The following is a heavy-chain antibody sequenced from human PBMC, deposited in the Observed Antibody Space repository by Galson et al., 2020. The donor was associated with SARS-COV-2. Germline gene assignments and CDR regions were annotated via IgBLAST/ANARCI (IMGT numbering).Heavy chain of an antibody. V-gene: IGHV3-7*03. CDR1: GFSFESFW. CDR3: ARDFRCFKTFCHSPSDY. CDR2: IKQDGSVI. J-gene: IGHJ4*02. Sequence: GGSLRLSCAASGFSFESFWMSWVRQVPGKGLEWVANIKQDGSVIYYVDSVRGRFTISRYNAHNSVYLQMDSLRAEDTAVYYCARDFRCFKTFCHSPSDYWGQGTLVTVSS. D-gene: IGHD2-21*01.